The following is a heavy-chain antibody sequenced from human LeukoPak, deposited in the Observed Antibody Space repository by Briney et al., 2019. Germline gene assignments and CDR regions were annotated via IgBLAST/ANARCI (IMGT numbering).Heavy chain of an antibody. CDR2: IIPIFGTA. D-gene: IGHD1-26*01. CDR3: ARDSRSGSYPDY. Sequence: ASVKVSCKASGGTFSSYAISWVRQAPGQGLEWMGGIIPIFGTANYAQKFQGRVTITADESTSTAYMELSSLRSEDTAVYYCARDSRSGSYPDYWGQGTLVTVSS. V-gene: IGHV1-69*13. CDR1: GGTFSSYA. J-gene: IGHJ4*02.